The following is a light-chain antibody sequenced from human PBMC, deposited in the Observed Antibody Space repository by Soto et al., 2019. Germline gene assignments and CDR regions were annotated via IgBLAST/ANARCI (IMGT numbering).Light chain of an antibody. CDR3: SSYASSSTRV. Sequence: QSALTQPASVSGSPGQSITISCTGTSSDVGDYNYVSWYQQHPGKAPKLMIYDVSNRPSGVSNRFSGSKSGNTASLTISGLQAEDEADYYCSSYASSSTRVFGGGTKLIVL. V-gene: IGLV2-14*01. J-gene: IGLJ3*02. CDR1: SSDVGDYNY. CDR2: DVS.